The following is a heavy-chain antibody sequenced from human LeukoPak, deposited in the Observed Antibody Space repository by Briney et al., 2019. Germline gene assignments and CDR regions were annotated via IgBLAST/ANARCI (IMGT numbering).Heavy chain of an antibody. J-gene: IGHJ4*02. CDR2: IQYDGRNI. CDR3: AKGNSIAVAGFVDY. Sequence: PGGSLRLSCAASGFTFSSYWMSWVRQAPGKGLEWVAFIQYDGRNIYYPDSVKGRFTISRDNRRNSLYLQMNSLRAEDNALYYCAKGNSIAVAGFVDYWGQGTLVTVSS. D-gene: IGHD6-19*01. V-gene: IGHV3-30*02. CDR1: GFTFSSYW.